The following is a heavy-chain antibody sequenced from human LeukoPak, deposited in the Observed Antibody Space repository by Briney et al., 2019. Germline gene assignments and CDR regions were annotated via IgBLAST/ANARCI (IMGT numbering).Heavy chain of an antibody. V-gene: IGHV3-33*08. CDR2: IWYDGSNK. Sequence: GGSLRLSCAASEFDFSTHAMTWVRQAPGKGLEWVTVIWYDGSNKYYADSVKGRFTISRDNSKNTLYLQMNSLRAEDTAVYYCARDFIERYSGSYYGRFDYWGQGTLVTVSS. D-gene: IGHD1-26*01. J-gene: IGHJ4*02. CDR3: ARDFIERYSGSYYGRFDY. CDR1: EFDFSTHA.